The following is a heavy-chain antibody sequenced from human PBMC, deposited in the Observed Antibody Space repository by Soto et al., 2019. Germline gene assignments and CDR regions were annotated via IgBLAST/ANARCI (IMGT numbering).Heavy chain of an antibody. Sequence: EVQLVESGGGLVQPGRSLRLSCVASGFTFYNHGMHWVRQAPGRGLEWVSGITWSSDSMGYADSVKGRFTISRDNAKNSLYLQMNSLRPKDTALYYCAKEDSGFSGYMDVWGKGTKVTVSS. CDR2: ITWSSDSM. CDR3: AKEDSGFSGYMDV. V-gene: IGHV3-9*01. CDR1: GFTFYNHG. J-gene: IGHJ6*03. D-gene: IGHD3-10*01.